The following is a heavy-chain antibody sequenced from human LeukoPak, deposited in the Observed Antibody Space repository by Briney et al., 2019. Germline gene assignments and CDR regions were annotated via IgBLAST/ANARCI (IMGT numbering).Heavy chain of an antibody. V-gene: IGHV4-39*01. CDR3: ARHVYDFWNSYPTFYYMDV. D-gene: IGHD3/OR15-3a*01. Sequence: SETLSLTCTVSGGSISSSTYYWGWIRQPPGKGLEWIGNMYYSGSTYYNPSLKSRVTISVDTSKNQFSLKLSSVTAADTAVYYCARHVYDFWNSYPTFYYMDVWGKGTTVTVSS. CDR1: GGSISSSTYY. J-gene: IGHJ6*03. CDR2: MYYSGST.